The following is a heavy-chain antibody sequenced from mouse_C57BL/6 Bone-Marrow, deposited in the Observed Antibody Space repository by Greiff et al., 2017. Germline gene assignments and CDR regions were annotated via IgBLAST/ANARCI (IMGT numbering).Heavy chain of an antibody. Sequence: VQLQESGPGLVAPSQSLSITCTVSGFSLTSYAISWVRQPPGKGLEWLGVIWTGGGTNYNSALNSRLSISKDNSKSQVFLKMNSLQTDDTARYYCARNYYGSSYPYWYFDVWGTGTTVTVSS. CDR1: GFSLTSYA. D-gene: IGHD1-1*01. CDR3: ARNYYGSSYPYWYFDV. CDR2: IWTGGGT. V-gene: IGHV2-9-1*01. J-gene: IGHJ1*03.